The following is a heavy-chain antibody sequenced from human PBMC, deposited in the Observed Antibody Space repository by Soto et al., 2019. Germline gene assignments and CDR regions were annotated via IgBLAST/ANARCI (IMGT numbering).Heavy chain of an antibody. Sequence: GGSLRLSXAASGFIFTNYAMSWVRQAPGKGLEWVSTISGTGGSTYYADSVKGRFTISRDNSRNTLFLQMNSLRVDDTAVYYCAKTLRSKLTPFDYWGQGTLVTVSS. V-gene: IGHV3-23*01. CDR2: ISGTGGST. CDR3: AKTLRSKLTPFDY. J-gene: IGHJ4*02. D-gene: IGHD3-9*01. CDR1: GFIFTNYA.